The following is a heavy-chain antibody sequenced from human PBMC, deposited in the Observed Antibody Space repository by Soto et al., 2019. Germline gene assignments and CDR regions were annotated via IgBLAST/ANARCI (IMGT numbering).Heavy chain of an antibody. CDR2: IYSGGST. J-gene: IGHJ6*02. CDR3: ARDSRYYDILTNYYYYYGMDV. Sequence: GGSLRLSCAASGFTVSSNYMSWVRQAPGKGLEWVSVIYSGGSTYYADSVKGRFTISRDNSKNTLYLQMNSLRAEDTAVYYCARDSRYYDILTNYYYYYGMDVWGQGTTVTVSS. V-gene: IGHV3-53*01. D-gene: IGHD3-9*01. CDR1: GFTVSSNY.